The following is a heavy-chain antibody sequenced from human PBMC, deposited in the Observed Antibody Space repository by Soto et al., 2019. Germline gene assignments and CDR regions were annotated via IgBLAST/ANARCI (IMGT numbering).Heavy chain of an antibody. CDR3: ARHQEFWDAFDI. CDR1: GYTFTSYG. J-gene: IGHJ3*02. Sequence: ASVKVSCKASGYTFTSYGISLVRQAPVQVLELIVWIIAYNFNTNYSQKLQGRFTITTNTCTITSCIELMSLGSDYTSVYYCARHQEFWDAFDIWGQGTMVTVSS. V-gene: IGHV1-18*01. D-gene: IGHD3-3*01. CDR2: IIAYNFNT.